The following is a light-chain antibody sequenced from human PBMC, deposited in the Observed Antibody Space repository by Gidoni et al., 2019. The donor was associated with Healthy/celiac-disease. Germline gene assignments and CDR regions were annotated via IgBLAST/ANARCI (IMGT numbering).Light chain of an antibody. CDR3: QQSYSTQLT. CDR2: AAS. J-gene: IGKJ4*01. V-gene: IGKV1-39*01. Sequence: DIQMTQSTSSLSASVGYRVTITCRASKSISSYLNWYQQKPGKAPKLLIYAASSLQSGVPSRFSGSGSGTDFTLTISSLQAEDFANYYCQQSYSTQLTFGGGTKVEIK. CDR1: KSISSY.